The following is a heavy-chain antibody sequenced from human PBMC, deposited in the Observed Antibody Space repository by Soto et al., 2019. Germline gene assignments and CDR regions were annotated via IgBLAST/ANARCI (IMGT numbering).Heavy chain of an antibody. Sequence: PGGSLRLSCAASGFTFSSYGMHWVRQAPGKGLEWVAVISYDGSNKYYADSVKGRFTISRDNSKNTLYLQMNSLRAEDTAVYYCAKEIELERRALTCRDCYYYYGMDGWGQGIMVTVSS. J-gene: IGHJ6*02. D-gene: IGHD1-1*01. CDR2: ISYDGSNK. CDR3: AKEIELERRALTCRDCYYYYGMDG. V-gene: IGHV3-30*18. CDR1: GFTFSSYG.